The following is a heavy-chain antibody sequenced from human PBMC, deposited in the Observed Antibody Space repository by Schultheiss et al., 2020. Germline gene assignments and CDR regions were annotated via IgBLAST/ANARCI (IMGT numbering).Heavy chain of an antibody. D-gene: IGHD2/OR15-2a*01. Sequence: GGSLRLSCAASGFTFSSYAMSWVRQAPGKGLEWVANIKQDGSEKYYVDSVKGRFTISRDNAKNSLYLQMNSLRAEDTAVYYCVKEEGHGPNNFDYWGQGTLVTVSS. V-gene: IGHV3-7*03. CDR2: IKQDGSEK. J-gene: IGHJ4*02. CDR1: GFTFSSYA. CDR3: VKEEGHGPNNFDY.